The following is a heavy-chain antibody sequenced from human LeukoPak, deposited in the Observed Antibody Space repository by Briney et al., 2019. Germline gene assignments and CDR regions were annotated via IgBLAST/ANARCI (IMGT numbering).Heavy chain of an antibody. Sequence: AGGSLRLFCAASGFSVSSIYMNWVRQAPGKGLEWVSVIYSDGTTYYADSVKGRFTISRDDSKNTLYLHMNSLRAEDTAVYYCARAPNWRFDHWGQRTLVTVSS. J-gene: IGHJ4*02. V-gene: IGHV3-53*01. CDR1: GFSVSSIY. D-gene: IGHD1-1*01. CDR2: IYSDGTT. CDR3: ARAPNWRFDH.